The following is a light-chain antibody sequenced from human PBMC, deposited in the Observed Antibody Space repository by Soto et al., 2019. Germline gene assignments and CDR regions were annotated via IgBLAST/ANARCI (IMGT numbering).Light chain of an antibody. J-gene: IGLJ1*01. V-gene: IGLV3-21*02. Sequence: SYELTQSPSVSVAPGQTASITCVGDDIGSKSVHWYRQMPVQAPVLVVYGDSDRPSGIPERFSGSNSGNTATLTISRVEDGDEADYYCQVRDSSTDHRGFGSGTQVTV. CDR2: GDS. CDR3: QVRDSSTDHRG. CDR1: DIGSKS.